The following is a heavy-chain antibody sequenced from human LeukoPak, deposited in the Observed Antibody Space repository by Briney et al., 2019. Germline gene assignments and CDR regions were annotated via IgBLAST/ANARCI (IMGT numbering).Heavy chain of an antibody. Sequence: PGGSLRLSCAASGFTFSSFPMQWVRQVPGKGLEYVSAISSTGETSYYANSVKDRFTISRDNSKNTLHLQMGSLRAEDMAVYYCASRAAYSSSWSALDMWGQGTMLTVSS. J-gene: IGHJ3*02. D-gene: IGHD6-13*01. CDR3: ASRAAYSSSWSALDM. CDR2: ISSTGETS. CDR1: GFTFSSFP. V-gene: IGHV3-64*01.